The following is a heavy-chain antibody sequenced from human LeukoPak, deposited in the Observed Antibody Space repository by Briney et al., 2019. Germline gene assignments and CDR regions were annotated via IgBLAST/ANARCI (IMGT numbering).Heavy chain of an antibody. CDR2: IRSKTAGGTT. CDR1: GLTLSDIW. CDR3: AQGXAQYYEY. J-gene: IGHJ1*01. V-gene: IGHV3-15*07. Sequence: GGSLRLSCAVSGLTLSDIWMNWVRQAPGKGLEWVGLIRSKTAGGTTDFAAPVKGRFTISRDDSKNMLYLQMNSLTSDDTAVYYCAQGXAQYYEYWGQGTLVTVSS.